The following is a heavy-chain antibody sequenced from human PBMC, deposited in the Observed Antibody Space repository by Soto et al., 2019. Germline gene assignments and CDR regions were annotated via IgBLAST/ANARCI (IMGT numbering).Heavy chain of an antibody. Sequence: ASVKVSCKASGYTFTSYDINWVRQATGQGLEWMGWMNSNIGNTGYAQKFQGRVTMTRNTSISTAYMELSSLRSEDTAVYYCARSGVYCISTSCYGPRGNWFDPWGQGTLVTVS. J-gene: IGHJ5*02. CDR1: GYTFTSYD. D-gene: IGHD2-2*01. CDR3: ARSGVYCISTSCYGPRGNWFDP. V-gene: IGHV1-8*01. CDR2: MNSNIGNT.